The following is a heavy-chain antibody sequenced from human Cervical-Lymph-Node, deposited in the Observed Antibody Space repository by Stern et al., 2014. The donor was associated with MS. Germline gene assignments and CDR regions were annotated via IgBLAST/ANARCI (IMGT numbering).Heavy chain of an antibody. Sequence: VQLVESGAEVKQSGASVKVSCKGSGYTFTQFYIHWVRQAPGQGPEWMGAINPRTGSTKYAQRCQDRVTMTRDTSTTTVHMELSSVTSDDSGVYYCARDTMTWGQGTLVTVSS. CDR1: GYTFTQFY. J-gene: IGHJ4*02. D-gene: IGHD4-17*01. CDR3: ARDTMT. V-gene: IGHV1-46*01. CDR2: INPRTGST.